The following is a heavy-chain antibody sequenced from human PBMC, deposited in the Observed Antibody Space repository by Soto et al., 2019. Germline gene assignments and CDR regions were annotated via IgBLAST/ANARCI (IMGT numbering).Heavy chain of an antibody. V-gene: IGHV4-31*11. CDR2: IYYSGST. D-gene: IGHD3-22*01. CDR3: ARDVLCLEDYYDSNALGCFDP. J-gene: IGHJ5*02. CDR1: EGFIIGGGCY. Sequence: TLSHTGAVSEGFIIGGGCYWSWISQHPGKGLEWIGYIYYSGSTYYNPSLKSRVTISVDTSKNQFSLKLSSVTAADTAVYYCARDVLCLEDYYDSNALGCFDPWGQGTLVTVSS.